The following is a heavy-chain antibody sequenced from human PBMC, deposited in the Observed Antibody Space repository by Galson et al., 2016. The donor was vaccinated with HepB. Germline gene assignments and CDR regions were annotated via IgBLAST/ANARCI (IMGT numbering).Heavy chain of an antibody. CDR2: IWYDGGNK. V-gene: IGHV3-33*01. CDR1: GFTFMNYG. Sequence: SLRLSCAASGFTFMNYGMHWVRQAPGKGLEWVGDIWYDGGNKYYAESVKGRFTMSRDNSKNTLYLQMNSLRAEDTAVYYCARDHDSNGYLGYLDYWGQGTLVTVSS. D-gene: IGHD3-22*01. J-gene: IGHJ4*02. CDR3: ARDHDSNGYLGYLDY.